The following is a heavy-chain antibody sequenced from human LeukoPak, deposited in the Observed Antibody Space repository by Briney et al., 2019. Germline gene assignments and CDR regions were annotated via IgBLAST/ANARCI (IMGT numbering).Heavy chain of an antibody. J-gene: IGHJ4*02. CDR2: FDPEDGET. Sequence: ASVKVSCKVSGYTLTELSMHWVRQAPGKGLEWMGGFDPEDGETIYAQKFQGRVTMTEDTSIDTAYMELSSLRSEDTAVYYCATESYYYDSSGYKDWGQGTLVTVSS. CDR1: GYTLTELS. V-gene: IGHV1-24*01. D-gene: IGHD3-22*01. CDR3: ATESYYYDSSGYKD.